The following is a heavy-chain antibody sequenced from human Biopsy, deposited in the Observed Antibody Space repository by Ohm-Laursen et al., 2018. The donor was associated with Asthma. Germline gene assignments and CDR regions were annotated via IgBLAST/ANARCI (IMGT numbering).Heavy chain of an antibody. CDR2: IIPIFGPT. J-gene: IGHJ4*02. V-gene: IGHV1-69*13. Sequence: SVKVSCKASGGTFSSNSINWARQAPGQGLEWMGRIIPIFGPTNYAQKFQGRVTISADDSTSTAYTELSSLSSEDTALYYCARGPEYVRSSGALDYWGQGTLVTVSS. CDR3: ARGPEYVRSSGALDY. D-gene: IGHD2-2*01. CDR1: GGTFSSNS.